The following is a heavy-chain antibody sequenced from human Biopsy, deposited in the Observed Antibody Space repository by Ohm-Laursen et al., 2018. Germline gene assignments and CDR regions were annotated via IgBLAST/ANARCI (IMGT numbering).Heavy chain of an antibody. CDR3: AKARVAIRYFDI. Sequence: SLRLSCAASGFSLRNYTINWVRQAPGKGLEWVSRIKRDGTTTDYAESVKGRFTISRDNAKNTLYLQMNSLRAEDTAVYYCAKARVAIRYFDIWGRGTLVTVSS. D-gene: IGHD2-15*01. CDR2: IKRDGTTT. CDR1: GFSLRNYT. J-gene: IGHJ2*01. V-gene: IGHV3-74*01.